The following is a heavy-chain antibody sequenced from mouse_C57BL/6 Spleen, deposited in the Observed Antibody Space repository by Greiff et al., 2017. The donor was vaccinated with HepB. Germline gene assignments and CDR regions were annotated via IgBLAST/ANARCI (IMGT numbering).Heavy chain of an antibody. J-gene: IGHJ2*01. Sequence: DVKLQESGAELVRPGASVKLSCTASGFNIKDDYMHWVKQRPEQGLEWIGWIDPENGDTEYASKFQGKATITADTSSNTAYLQLSSLTSEDTAVYYCTTRGGSSYYFDYWGQGTTLTVSS. CDR2: IDPENGDT. D-gene: IGHD1-1*01. CDR3: TTRGGSSYYFDY. CDR1: GFNIKDDY. V-gene: IGHV14-4*01.